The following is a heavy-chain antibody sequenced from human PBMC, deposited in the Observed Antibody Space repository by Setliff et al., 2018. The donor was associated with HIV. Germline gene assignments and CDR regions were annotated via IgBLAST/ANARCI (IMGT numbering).Heavy chain of an antibody. D-gene: IGHD3-10*01. CDR2: IYHSGGP. CDR1: GGSISSSNW. Sequence: PSETLSLTCAVSGGSISSSNWWSWVRQPPGKGLEWIGEIYHSGGPNYNPSLTSRVTISLDKSTNHFSLELRSVTAADTAVYYCARVITMVWTTFDPWGQGTLVTVS. J-gene: IGHJ5*02. V-gene: IGHV4-4*02. CDR3: ARVITMVWTTFDP.